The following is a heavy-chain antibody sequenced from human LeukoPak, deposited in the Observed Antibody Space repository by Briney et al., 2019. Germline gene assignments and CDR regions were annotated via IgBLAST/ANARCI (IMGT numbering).Heavy chain of an antibody. D-gene: IGHD1-26*01. J-gene: IGHJ4*02. CDR1: GFTFDDHD. CDR2: ITWDSGIT. V-gene: IGHV3-9*01. CDR3: DSPVATR. Sequence: GGSLRLSCAASGFTFDDHDMHWVRQAPGKGLEWVSGITWDSGITGYADSVKGRFTISRDNAKNSLYLQMNSLRAEGTAVYAKDSPVATRWGQGTLVTVSS.